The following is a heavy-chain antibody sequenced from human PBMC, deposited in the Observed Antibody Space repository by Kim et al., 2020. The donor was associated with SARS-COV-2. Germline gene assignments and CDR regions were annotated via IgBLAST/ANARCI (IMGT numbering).Heavy chain of an antibody. D-gene: IGHD4-17*01. CDR2: IYYSGST. CDR1: GGSISSSSYY. V-gene: IGHV4-39*07. CDR3: ARRHAASTVNYAGEVDY. Sequence: SETLSLTCTVSGGSISSSSYYWGWIRQPPGKGLEWIGSIYYSGSTYYNPSLKSRVTISVDTSKNQFSLKLSSVTAADTAVYYCARRHAASTVNYAGEVDYWGQGTLVTVSS. J-gene: IGHJ4*02.